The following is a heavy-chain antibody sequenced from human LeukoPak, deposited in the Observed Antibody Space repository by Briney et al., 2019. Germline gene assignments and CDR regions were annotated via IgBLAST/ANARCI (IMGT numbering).Heavy chain of an antibody. V-gene: IGHV1-2*02. D-gene: IGHD6-19*01. J-gene: IGHJ4*02. CDR2: INPNSGDT. Sequence: ASVKVSCKASGYTFTSYGVSWVRQAPGQGLEWMGWINPNSGDTKYTQNFQGRVTMTRDTSISTAYMELSSLRSDDTAVYYCARGGTSAWQYYDYWGQGTLVTVSS. CDR3: ARGGTSAWQYYDY. CDR1: GYTFTSYG.